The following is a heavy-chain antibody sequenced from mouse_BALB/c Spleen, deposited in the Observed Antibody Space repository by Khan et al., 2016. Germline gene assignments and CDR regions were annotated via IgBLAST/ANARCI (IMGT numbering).Heavy chain of an antibody. CDR2: IWGDGST. J-gene: IGHJ3*01. CDR3: ARVRVYDPGVCAY. CDR1: GFSLTGYG. D-gene: IGHD2-3*01. V-gene: IGHV2-6-7*01. Sequence: QVQLKESGPGLVAPSQSLSITCTVSGFSLTGYGVNWVRQPPGKGLEWLGMIWGDGSTDYNSALKSRLSISKDNSKSQVFLKMNSLQTDDTARYYCARVRVYDPGVCAYWGQGTLVTVSA.